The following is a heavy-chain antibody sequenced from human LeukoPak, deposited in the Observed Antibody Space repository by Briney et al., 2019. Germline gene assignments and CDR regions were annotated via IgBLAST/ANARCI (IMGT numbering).Heavy chain of an antibody. Sequence: GRSLRLSCAASGFTFDDYAMHLVRQAPGKGLEWVSGISWNSGSIGYADSVKGRFTISRDNATNSLYLQMNSLRAEDTALYYCAKDAVGATDYYYYYMDVWGKGTTVTVSS. D-gene: IGHD1-26*01. CDR3: AKDAVGATDYYYYYMDV. CDR1: GFTFDDYA. J-gene: IGHJ6*03. CDR2: ISWNSGSI. V-gene: IGHV3-9*01.